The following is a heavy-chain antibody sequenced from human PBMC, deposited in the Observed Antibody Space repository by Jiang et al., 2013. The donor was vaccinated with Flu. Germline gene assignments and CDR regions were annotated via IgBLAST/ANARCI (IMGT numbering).Heavy chain of an antibody. D-gene: IGHD2-21*02. V-gene: IGHV4-38-2*02. CDR2: IYHSGIT. CDR3: ARADIVLVTADSMIGNYFDF. Sequence: LLKPSETLSLTCTVSGYSLSSGYYWGWIRQTPGKGLEWIATIYHSGITYYNPSLMSRVTISLDTSQNQISLNVRSVTAADTAVYYCARADIVLVTADSMIGNYFDFWGPGSLVTVSS. CDR1: GYSLSSGYY. J-gene: IGHJ4*01.